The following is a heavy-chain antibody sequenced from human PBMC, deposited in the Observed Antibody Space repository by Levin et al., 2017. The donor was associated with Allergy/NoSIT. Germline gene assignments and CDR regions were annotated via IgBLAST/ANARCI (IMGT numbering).Heavy chain of an antibody. CDR3: VKVLTEGGTTVAFDI. Sequence: GESLKISCTASGLNLATFLMTWVRQAPGKGLEWVSGITSGGTNTYYAASVKGRFSISRDNSKNKLYLDMNSLRVEDTAIYYCVKVLTEGGTTVAFDIWGQGTMVTVSS. J-gene: IGHJ3*02. CDR1: GLNLATFL. CDR2: ITSGGTNT. V-gene: IGHV3-23*01. D-gene: IGHD1-26*01.